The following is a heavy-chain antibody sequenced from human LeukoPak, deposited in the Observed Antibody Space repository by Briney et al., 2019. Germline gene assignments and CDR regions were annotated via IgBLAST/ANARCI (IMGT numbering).Heavy chain of an antibody. CDR1: GGSISSYY. CDR3: ARLYYGSGTLVDY. Sequence: SETLSLTCTVSGGSISSYYWSWIRQPPGKGLERIGYIYYSGSTNYNPSLKSRVTISVDTSKNQFSLKLSSVTAADTAVYYCARLYYGSGTLVDYWGQGTLVTVSS. D-gene: IGHD3-10*01. J-gene: IGHJ4*02. CDR2: IYYSGST. V-gene: IGHV4-59*08.